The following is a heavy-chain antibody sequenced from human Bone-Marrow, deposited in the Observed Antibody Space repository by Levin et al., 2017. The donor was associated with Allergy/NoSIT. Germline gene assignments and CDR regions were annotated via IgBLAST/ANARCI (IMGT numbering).Heavy chain of an antibody. D-gene: IGHD3-10*01. CDR3: TTEGYYGSGSYYY. CDR2: IKSKTDGGTT. CDR1: GFTFNNAW. V-gene: IGHV3-15*01. J-gene: IGHJ4*02. Sequence: LSLTCAASGFTFNNAWMSWVRQAPGKGLEWVGRIKSKTDGGTTDYAAPVKGRFTISRDDSKNTLYLQMNSLKTEDTAVYYCTTEGYYGSGSYYYWGQGTLVTVSS.